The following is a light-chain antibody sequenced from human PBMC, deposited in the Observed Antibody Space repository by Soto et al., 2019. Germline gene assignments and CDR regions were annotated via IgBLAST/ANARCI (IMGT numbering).Light chain of an antibody. CDR2: SNN. CDR1: SSNIGSNT. V-gene: IGLV1-44*01. CDR3: AAWDDSLNALV. J-gene: IGLJ1*01. Sequence: QSVLTQPPSASGTPGQRVTISCSGSSSNIGSNTVSWYQQLPGTAPKLLIYSNNQRPSGVPGRFSGSKSGTSASLAISGLQSEDEADYYCAAWDDSLNALVFGTGTKLTVL.